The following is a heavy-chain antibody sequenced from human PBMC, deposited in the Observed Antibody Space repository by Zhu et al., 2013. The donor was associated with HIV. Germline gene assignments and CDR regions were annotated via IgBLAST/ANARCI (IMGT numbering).Heavy chain of an antibody. CDR1: GESFSDYY. V-gene: IGHV4-34*01. Sequence: QVQLQQWGAGLLKPSETLSLTCAVYGESFSDYYWSWIRQSPGKGLEWIGEINHSGSANYNPSLKSRVTMSIDTSKNQFSLKLSSVTAADTAVYYCARGEAQREEIIVLVTGRFWADNWFDPWGQGTVVTVSS. CDR2: INHSGSA. D-gene: IGHD2-21*02. CDR3: ARGEAQREEIIVLVTGRFWADNWFDP. J-gene: IGHJ5*02.